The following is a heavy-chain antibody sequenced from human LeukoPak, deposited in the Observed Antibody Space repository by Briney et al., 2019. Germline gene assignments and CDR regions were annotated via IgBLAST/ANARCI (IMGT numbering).Heavy chain of an antibody. J-gene: IGHJ4*02. Sequence: ASVKVSCKASGCTFTGYYMHWVRQAPGQGLEWMGWINPNSGGTNYAQKFQGRVTMTRDTSISTAYMELSRLRSDDTAVYYCARVVGSSWDRPYFDYWGQGTLVTVSS. CDR3: ARVVGSSWDRPYFDY. D-gene: IGHD6-13*01. CDR2: INPNSGGT. CDR1: GCTFTGYY. V-gene: IGHV1-2*02.